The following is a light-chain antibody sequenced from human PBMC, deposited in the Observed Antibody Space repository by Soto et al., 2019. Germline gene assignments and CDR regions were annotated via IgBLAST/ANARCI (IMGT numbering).Light chain of an antibody. CDR2: EVS. J-gene: IGLJ1*01. CDR3: TSYVGSRTPDFYV. Sequence: QSALTQPASVSGSPGQSITISCTGTSNDVGGYNYVSWYQQPPGKAPKLIIYEVSYRPSGVSDRFSGSKSGNTASLTISGLQAEDEGDYYCTSYVGSRTPDFYVFGSGTKLTVL. V-gene: IGLV2-14*01. CDR1: SNDVGGYNY.